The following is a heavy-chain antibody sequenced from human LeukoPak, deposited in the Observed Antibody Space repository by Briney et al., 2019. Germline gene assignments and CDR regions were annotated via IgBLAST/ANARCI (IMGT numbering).Heavy chain of an antibody. CDR2: VSRSASNI. J-gene: IGHJ4*02. D-gene: IGHD3-16*01. CDR3: ARDPEGFGATYFDY. CDR1: GFSFSSYN. V-gene: IGHV3-21*01. Sequence: GGSLRLSCVASGFSFSSYNMNWVRQAPGKGLEWVSSVSRSASNIYYADSVKGRFTISRDNAKNSFYLQMNSLRAEDTAVFYCARDPEGFGATYFDYWGQGTLVTVSS.